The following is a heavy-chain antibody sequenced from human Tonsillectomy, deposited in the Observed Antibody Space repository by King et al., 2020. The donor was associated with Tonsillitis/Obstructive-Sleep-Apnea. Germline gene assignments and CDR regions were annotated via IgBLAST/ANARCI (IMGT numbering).Heavy chain of an antibody. CDR1: GYTFSNYY. V-gene: IGHV1-46*01. CDR3: ASERAEARHFDN. J-gene: IGHJ4*02. Sequence: VQLVQSGAEVKKPGASVRVSCEASGYTFSNYYMHWVRQAPGQGLEWMGTINPSGSFTNYAQKFQGRVTLTRDTSTSTVYMDLISLRSEDTAVFYCASERAEARHFDNWGQGTLVTVSS. D-gene: IGHD6-6*01. CDR2: INPSGSFT.